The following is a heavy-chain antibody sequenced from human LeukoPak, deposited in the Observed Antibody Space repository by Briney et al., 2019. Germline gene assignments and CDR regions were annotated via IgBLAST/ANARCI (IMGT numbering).Heavy chain of an antibody. CDR2: IYYSGSS. J-gene: IGHJ4*02. Sequence: SETLSLTCTVSGGSISSYYWSWIRQPPGKGLEWIGNIYYSGSSNYNPSLKSRVTISVDTSKNQFSLRLSSVTAADTAVYYCARLNLPAIKGAFDYWGQGTLVTVSS. V-gene: IGHV4-59*01. D-gene: IGHD2-2*01. CDR1: GGSISSYY. CDR3: ARLNLPAIKGAFDY.